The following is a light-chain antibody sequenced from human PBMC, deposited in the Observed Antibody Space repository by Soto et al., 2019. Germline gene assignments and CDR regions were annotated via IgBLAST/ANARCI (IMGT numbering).Light chain of an antibody. CDR2: SNS. CDR3: QSYDSSLSAVV. J-gene: IGLJ2*01. V-gene: IGLV1-40*01. CDR1: SSNIGAGYD. Sequence: QSVLTQPPSVSGAPGQRVTISCTGSSSNIGAGYDVHWYQQLPGTAPKLLIYSNSNRPSGVPDRFSGSKSGTSASLAITGLQAEDEADYYCQSYDSSLSAVVFGGGTKLT.